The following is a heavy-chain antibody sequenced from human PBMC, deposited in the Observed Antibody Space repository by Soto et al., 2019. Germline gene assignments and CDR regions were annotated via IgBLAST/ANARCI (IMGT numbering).Heavy chain of an antibody. CDR1: GLIFSNYK. CDR2: INTDGSIT. CDR3: ARDTDGLHY. V-gene: IGHV3-74*01. Sequence: GGSLRLSCAASGLIFSNYKMHWVRQAPGKGLVWVSRINTDGSITDYADPVKGRFTVSRDNAKNTLYLQMNNLRAEDTAVYYCARDTDGLHYWGQGTLVTSPQ. J-gene: IGHJ4*02.